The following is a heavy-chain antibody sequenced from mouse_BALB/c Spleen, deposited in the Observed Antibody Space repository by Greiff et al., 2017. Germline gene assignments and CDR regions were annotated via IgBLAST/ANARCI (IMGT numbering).Heavy chain of an antibody. CDR3: ARETWYFDV. Sequence: VQLQQSGAELVRPGVSVKISCKGSGYTFTDYAMHWVKQSHAKSLEWIGVISTYYGDASYNQKFKGKATMTVDKSSSTAYMELARLTSEDSAIYYCARETWYFDVWGAGTTVTVSS. J-gene: IGHJ1*01. V-gene: IGHV1S137*01. CDR1: GYTFTDYA. CDR2: ISTYYGDA.